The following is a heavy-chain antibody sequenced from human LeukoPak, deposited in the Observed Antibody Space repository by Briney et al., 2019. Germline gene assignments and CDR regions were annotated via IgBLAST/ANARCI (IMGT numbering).Heavy chain of an antibody. J-gene: IGHJ4*02. Sequence: PGGSLRLSCAASGFTFSSYWMHWVRQAPGKGLVWVSRIDRDGSRINYADSVKGRFTISRDNSKDTLYLQMNSLRAEDTAVYYCARNENSGWGYFDYWGQGTLVTVSS. CDR2: IDRDGSRI. CDR1: GFTFSSYW. D-gene: IGHD5-12*01. CDR3: ARNENSGWGYFDY. V-gene: IGHV3-74*01.